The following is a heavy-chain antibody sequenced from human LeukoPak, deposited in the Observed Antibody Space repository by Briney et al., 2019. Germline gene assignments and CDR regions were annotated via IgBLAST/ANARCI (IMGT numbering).Heavy chain of an antibody. V-gene: IGHV3-7*01. D-gene: IGHD4-17*01. J-gene: IGHJ5*02. CDR2: IKQDGSEK. CDR1: GFTFSSYW. Sequence: RPGGSLRLSCAASGFTFSSYWMSWVRQAPGKGLEWVANIKQDGSEKYYVDSVKGRFTISRDNAKNSLYLQMNSLRAEDTAVYYCAKDPLYGDYTGWFDPWGQGTLVTVPS. CDR3: AKDPLYGDYTGWFDP.